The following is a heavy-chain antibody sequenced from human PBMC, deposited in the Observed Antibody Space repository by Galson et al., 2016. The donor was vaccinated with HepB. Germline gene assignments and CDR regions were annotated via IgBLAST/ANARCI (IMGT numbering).Heavy chain of an antibody. CDR2: IKGDGSKI. V-gene: IGHV3-7*03. D-gene: IGHD3-22*01. CDR3: ARDRNYYDGSSYYDVFDI. CDR1: GFNVRNNY. J-gene: IGHJ3*02. Sequence: SLRLSCAVSGFNVRNNYMSWVRQAPGKGLEWIANIKGDGSKIQYVDSVRGRFTISRDNVKNLLYLQMNSLRAEDTAVYYCARDRNYYDGSSYYDVFDIWGQGTMVTVSS.